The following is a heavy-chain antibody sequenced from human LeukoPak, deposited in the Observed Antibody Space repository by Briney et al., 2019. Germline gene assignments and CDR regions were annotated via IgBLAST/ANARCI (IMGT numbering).Heavy chain of an antibody. J-gene: IGHJ4*02. CDR3: ARVPGDY. CDR1: GITLSNYG. CDR2: ISDSGGST. D-gene: IGHD7-27*01. V-gene: IGHV3-23*01. Sequence: GGSLRLSCAVSGITLSNYGMSWVRQAPGKGLEWVAGISDSGGSTKYADSLKGRFTISRDNAKNSLYLQMNSLRAEDTAVYYCARVPGDYWGQGTLVTVSS.